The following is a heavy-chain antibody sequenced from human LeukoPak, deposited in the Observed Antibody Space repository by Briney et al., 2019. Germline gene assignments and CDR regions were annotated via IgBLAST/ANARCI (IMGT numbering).Heavy chain of an antibody. CDR2: IYYSGST. CDR1: GGSISSYY. D-gene: IGHD1-26*01. CDR3: ARELLHSGSYIRGDAFDI. Sequence: PSETLSLTCTVSGGSISSYYWSWIRQPPGKGLEWIGYIYYSGSTNYNPSLKSRVTISVDTSKNQFSLKLSSVTAADTAVYYCARELLHSGSYIRGDAFDIWGQGTMVTVSS. V-gene: IGHV4-59*01. J-gene: IGHJ3*02.